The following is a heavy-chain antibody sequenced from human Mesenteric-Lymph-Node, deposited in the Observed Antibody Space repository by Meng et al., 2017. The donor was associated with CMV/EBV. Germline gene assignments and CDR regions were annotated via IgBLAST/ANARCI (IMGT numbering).Heavy chain of an antibody. CDR1: GFTFSSYA. J-gene: IGHJ4*02. V-gene: IGHV3-23*01. Sequence: GVLKISCAASGFTFSSYAMSWVRQAPGKGLEWVSAISGSGGSTYYADSVKGRFTISRDNSKNTLYLQMYSLRAEDTAVYYCAKDTRRSEVGAIDSWGQGTLVTVSS. CDR2: ISGSGGST. CDR3: AKDTRRSEVGAIDS. D-gene: IGHD1-26*01.